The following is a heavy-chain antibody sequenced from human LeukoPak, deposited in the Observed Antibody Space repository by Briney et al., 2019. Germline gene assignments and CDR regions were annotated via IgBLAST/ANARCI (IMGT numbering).Heavy chain of an antibody. CDR3: ARDRVASVTNWFDP. CDR2: LYTSGST. CDR1: GGSISRSGYY. V-gene: IGHV4-61*02. Sequence: PSETLSLTCTVSGGSISRSGYYWSWIRQPAGKGLEWIGRLYTSGSTNYNPSLKSRVTMSLDMSKKQLSLKLRSVTAADTAVYYCARDRVASVTNWFDPWGQGTLVTVSS. J-gene: IGHJ5*02. D-gene: IGHD2-15*01.